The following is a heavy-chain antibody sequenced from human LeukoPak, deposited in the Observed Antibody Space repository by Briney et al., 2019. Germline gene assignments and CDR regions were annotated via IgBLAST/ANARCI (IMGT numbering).Heavy chain of an antibody. D-gene: IGHD5-18*01. Sequence: SETLSLTCTVSGGSISSGGYYWSWIRQHPGKGLEWIGYIYYSGSTYYNPSLKSRVTISVDTSKNQFSLKLSSVTAADTAVYYCARAPVDTAMAIADYWGQGTLVTVSS. CDR1: GGSISSGGYY. J-gene: IGHJ4*02. CDR3: ARAPVDTAMAIADY. CDR2: IYYSGST. V-gene: IGHV4-31*03.